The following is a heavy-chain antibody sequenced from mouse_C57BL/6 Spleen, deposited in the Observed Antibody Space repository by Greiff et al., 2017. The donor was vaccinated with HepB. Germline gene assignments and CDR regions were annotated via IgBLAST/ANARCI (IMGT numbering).Heavy chain of an antibody. CDR1: GYTFTDYY. CDR2: INPNNGGT. Sequence: VQLQQSGPELVKPGASVKISCKASGYTFTDYYMNWVKQSHGKSLEWIGDINPNNGGTSYNQKFKGKATLTVDKSSSTAYMELRSLTSEDSAVYYCARFIYDGYYEFAYWGQGTLVTVSA. D-gene: IGHD2-3*01. J-gene: IGHJ3*01. CDR3: ARFIYDGYYEFAY. V-gene: IGHV1-26*01.